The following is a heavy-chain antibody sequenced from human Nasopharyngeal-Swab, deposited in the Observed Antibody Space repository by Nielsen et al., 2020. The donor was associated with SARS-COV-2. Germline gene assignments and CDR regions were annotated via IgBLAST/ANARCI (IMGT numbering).Heavy chain of an antibody. D-gene: IGHD3-22*01. CDR2: FSYSGTT. Sequence: SETLSLTCTVSGDSISSNSYYWGWIRQSPGKGLEWIGSFSYSGTTYFNPSLKSRVTISVDTSKNQFSVKLSSVTAADTAVYYCASHYYDSSDYSYWFDPWGQGTLVTVSS. CDR1: GDSISSNSYY. J-gene: IGHJ5*02. CDR3: ASHYYDSSDYSYWFDP. V-gene: IGHV4-39*01.